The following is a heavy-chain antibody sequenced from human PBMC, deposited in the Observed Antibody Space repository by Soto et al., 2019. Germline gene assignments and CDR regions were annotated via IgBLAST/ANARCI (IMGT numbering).Heavy chain of an antibody. V-gene: IGHV1-46*01. J-gene: IGHJ5*02. CDR1: GYTFTSYY. Sequence: ASVKVSCKASGYTFTSYYMHWVRQAPGQGLEWMEIINPSGGSTRYAQKFQGRVTMTRDTSTSTVYMELSSLRSDDTAVYYCARSVRPLSWFDPWGQGTRVTVSS. CDR3: ARSVRPLSWFDP. D-gene: IGHD3-10*01. CDR2: INPSGGST.